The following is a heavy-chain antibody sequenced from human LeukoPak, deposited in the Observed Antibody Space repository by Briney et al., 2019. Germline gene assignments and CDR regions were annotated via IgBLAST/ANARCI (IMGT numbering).Heavy chain of an antibody. CDR1: GYTFTSYD. D-gene: IGHD3-10*01. V-gene: IGHV1-8*01. J-gene: IGHJ5*02. CDR2: MNPNSGNT. Sequence: ASVKVSCKASGYTFTSYDINWVRQATGQGLEWMGWMNPNSGNTGHAQKFQGRVTMTRNTSISTAYMELSSLRSEDTAVYYRARKRAYYGSGSSQFDPWGQGTLVTVSS. CDR3: ARKRAYYGSGSSQFDP.